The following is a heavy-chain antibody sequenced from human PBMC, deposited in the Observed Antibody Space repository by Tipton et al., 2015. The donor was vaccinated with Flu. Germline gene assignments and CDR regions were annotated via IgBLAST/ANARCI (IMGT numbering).Heavy chain of an antibody. J-gene: IGHJ4*02. CDR2: IYHIGSP. CDR3: AGHFRDASGWPQ. CDR1: GYSISSGYY. V-gene: IGHV4-38-2*02. Sequence: TLSLTCTVSGYSISSGYYWGWIRQPPGKGLEWIGTIYHIGSPYYNPSLKSRLTISVDTSKNQFSLKLSSVTAADTAVYYCAGHFRDASGWPQWGQGTLVTVSS. D-gene: IGHD6-19*01.